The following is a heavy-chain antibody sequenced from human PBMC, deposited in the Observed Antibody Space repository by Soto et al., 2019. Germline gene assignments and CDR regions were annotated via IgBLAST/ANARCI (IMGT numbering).Heavy chain of an antibody. CDR3: AKDINVLSCTSCYNAFDI. CDR1: GFTFSSYG. Sequence: GSLRLFCAASGFTFSSYGMSWVRQAPGKGVEWVSAISGSGGSTYYADSVKGRFTISRDNSKNTLYLQMNSLRAEDTAVYYCAKDINVLSCTSCYNAFDIWGQGTMVTVSS. CDR2: ISGSGGST. V-gene: IGHV3-23*01. D-gene: IGHD2-2*02. J-gene: IGHJ3*02.